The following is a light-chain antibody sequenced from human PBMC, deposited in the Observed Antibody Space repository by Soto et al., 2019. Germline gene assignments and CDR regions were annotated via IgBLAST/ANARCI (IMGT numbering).Light chain of an antibody. CDR2: EVS. CDR3: CSYAGSREV. Sequence: SALTQPASVSGSPGQSITISCTGTSSDVGSYNLVSWYQQHPGKAPKLMIYEVSKRPSGVSNRFSGSKSGNTASLTISGLQAEDEADYYCCSYAGSREVFGGGTKLTVL. CDR1: SSDVGSYNL. J-gene: IGLJ3*02. V-gene: IGLV2-23*02.